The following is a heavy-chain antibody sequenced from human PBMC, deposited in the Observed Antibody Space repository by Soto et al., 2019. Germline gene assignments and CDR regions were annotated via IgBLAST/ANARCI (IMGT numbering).Heavy chain of an antibody. CDR1: GYSFTTYW. V-gene: IGHV5-51*01. J-gene: IGHJ6*02. CDR2: IYPGNSDI. D-gene: IGHD3-10*01. Sequence: GESLKISCQGSGYSFTTYWIGWVRQMPGKGLEWMGIIYPGNSDIRYSPSFQGQVTISADKSISTAYLKWSGLKASDTAMYYCARLGVWSYGMDVWGQGTTVTVSS. CDR3: ARLGVWSYGMDV.